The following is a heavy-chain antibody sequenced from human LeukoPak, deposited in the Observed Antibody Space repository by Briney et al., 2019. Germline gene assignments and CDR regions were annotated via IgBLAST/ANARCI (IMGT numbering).Heavy chain of an antibody. CDR2: IYTGGKT. V-gene: IGHV3-66*02. J-gene: IGHJ5*02. Sequence: PGGSLRLSCAASGFTVSSNFMSWVRQAPGKGLEWVSVIYTGGKTEYTDSVKGRFTISRDTSQNMLYLLMNSLMPEDTAVYYCAGYSSASGWLDPWGQGTLVTVSP. D-gene: IGHD6-19*01. CDR3: AGYSSASGWLDP. CDR1: GFTVSSNF.